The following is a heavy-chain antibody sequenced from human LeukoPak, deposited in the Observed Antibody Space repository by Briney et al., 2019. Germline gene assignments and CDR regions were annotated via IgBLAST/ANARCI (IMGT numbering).Heavy chain of an antibody. D-gene: IGHD6-13*01. CDR2: ISSSSSYM. V-gene: IGHV3-21*03. CDR1: GFTFSSYS. Sequence: GGSLRLSCATSGFTFSSYSMIWVRLAPGTGLEWVSSISSSSSYMYYADSVKGRFTISRDNAKNSLYLQRNSLRAEDTAVYYCARDLAAAGTDYWGQGTLVTVSS. CDR3: ARDLAAAGTDY. J-gene: IGHJ4*02.